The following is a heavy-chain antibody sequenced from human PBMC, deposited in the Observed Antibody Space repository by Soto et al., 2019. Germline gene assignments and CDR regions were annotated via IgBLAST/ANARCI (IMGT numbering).Heavy chain of an antibody. Sequence: SETLSLTCAVYGGSFSGYYWSWIRQPPGKGLEWIGEINHSGSTNYNPSLKSRVTISVDTSKNQFSLKLSSVTAADTAVYYCAEGYSSGWYDYWGQGTLVTVSS. D-gene: IGHD6-19*01. CDR2: INHSGST. CDR3: AEGYSSGWYDY. V-gene: IGHV4-34*01. CDR1: GGSFSGYY. J-gene: IGHJ4*02.